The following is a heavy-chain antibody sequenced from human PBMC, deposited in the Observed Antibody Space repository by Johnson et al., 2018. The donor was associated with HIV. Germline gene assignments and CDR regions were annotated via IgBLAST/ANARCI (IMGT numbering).Heavy chain of an antibody. Sequence: QVQLVESGGGLVQPGGSLRLSCAASGFTVSSNYMSWVRQAPGKGLEWVAVISYDGSNKYYADSVKGRFTISRDNSKNTLYLQMNSLRAEDTAVYYCAKHRFDYVWGSYDAFDIWGQGTMVTVSS. CDR2: ISYDGSNK. CDR1: GFTVSSNY. CDR3: AKHRFDYVWGSYDAFDI. V-gene: IGHV3-30-3*01. D-gene: IGHD3-16*01. J-gene: IGHJ3*02.